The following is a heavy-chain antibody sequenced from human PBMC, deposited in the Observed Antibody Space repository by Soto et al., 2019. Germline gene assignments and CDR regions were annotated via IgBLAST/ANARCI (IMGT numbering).Heavy chain of an antibody. J-gene: IGHJ4*02. V-gene: IGHV3-23*01. CDR1: GFPFNSYT. CDR2: ISGGGGST. CDR3: AKFRRYGDNDY. Sequence: PGGSLRLSCAASGFPFNSYTMTWVRQAPGKGLEWVSAISGGGGSTYYADSVKGRFTISRDNSKNTLYLQMNSLRAEDTAVYYCAKFRRYGDNDYWGQGTLVTVSS. D-gene: IGHD4-17*01.